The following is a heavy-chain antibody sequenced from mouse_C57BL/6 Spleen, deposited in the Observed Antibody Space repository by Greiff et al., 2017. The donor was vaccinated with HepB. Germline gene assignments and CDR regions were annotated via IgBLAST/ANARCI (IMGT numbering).Heavy chain of an antibody. J-gene: IGHJ1*03. CDR2: IDPSDSYT. Sequence: QVQLQQPGAELVMPGASVKLSCKASGYTFTSYWMHWVKQRPGQGLEWIGEIDPSDSYTNYNQKFKGKSTLTVDISSSTAYMQLSSLTSEDSAVYYCARPYYGSSYGYFDVWGTGTTVTVSS. CDR1: GYTFTSYW. V-gene: IGHV1-69*01. CDR3: ARPYYGSSYGYFDV. D-gene: IGHD1-1*01.